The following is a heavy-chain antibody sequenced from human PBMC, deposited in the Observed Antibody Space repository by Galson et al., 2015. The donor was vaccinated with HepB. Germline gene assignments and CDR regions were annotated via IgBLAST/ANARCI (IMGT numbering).Heavy chain of an antibody. Sequence: VKVSCKASGYTFTSYGISWVRQAPGQVLEWMGWISAYNGNTNYAQKLQGRVTMTTDTSTSTAYMELRSLRSDDTAVYYCALPGGSGSSELYFDYWGQGTLVTVSS. CDR1: GYTFTSYG. CDR2: ISAYNGNT. V-gene: IGHV1-18*01. J-gene: IGHJ4*02. D-gene: IGHD1-26*01. CDR3: ALPGGSGSSELYFDY.